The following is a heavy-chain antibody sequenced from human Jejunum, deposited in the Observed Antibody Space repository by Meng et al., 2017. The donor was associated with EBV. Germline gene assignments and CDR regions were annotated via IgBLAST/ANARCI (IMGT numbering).Heavy chain of an antibody. J-gene: IGHJ5*02. D-gene: IGHD5-24*01. CDR2: INENGRTT. CDR3: AKLTRA. Sequence: EVQLVESGGALVQPGGSLRLSCAASGFTFSTYWMHWVRQAPGKGLVWISRINENGRTTTYADSVKGRFTISRDNTKNTLYLQMNNLRAEDTAVYYCAKLTRAWGQGTLVTVSS. CDR1: GFTFSTYW. V-gene: IGHV3-74*01.